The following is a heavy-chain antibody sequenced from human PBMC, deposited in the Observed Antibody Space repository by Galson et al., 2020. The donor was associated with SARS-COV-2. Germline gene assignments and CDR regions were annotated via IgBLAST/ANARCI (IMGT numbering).Heavy chain of an antibody. V-gene: IGHV1-8*01. CDR1: GYTFTSSD. CDR2: INPNSGNS. Sequence: ASVTVSCTASGYTFTSSDISWVRQATGQGLEWIAWINPNSGNSGSAQKFQGRVTMTRDTTISTAYMELSSLTSEDTAVYYCARGVSSSYFCYYYYMDVWGKGTTVTVSS. J-gene: IGHJ6*03. D-gene: IGHD6-13*01. CDR3: ARGVSSSYFCYYYYMDV.